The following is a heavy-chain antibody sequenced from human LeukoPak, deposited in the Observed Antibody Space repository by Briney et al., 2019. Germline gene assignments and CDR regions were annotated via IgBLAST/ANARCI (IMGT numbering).Heavy chain of an antibody. CDR1: GITLSNYV. D-gene: IGHD3-22*01. V-gene: IGHV3-23*01. J-gene: IGHJ4*02. CDR2: LSDSGGST. Sequence: GRSLTLSCAVSGITLSNYVMTWVRQAPGKGLEWVARLSDSGGSTNYADSLKGRFTISRDNATTPLYLQMNNLRAEDTAVYFCAKRGVVIRVILVGFPKEAYYFDSWGQGVLVTVSS. CDR3: AKRGVVIRVILVGFPKEAYYFDS.